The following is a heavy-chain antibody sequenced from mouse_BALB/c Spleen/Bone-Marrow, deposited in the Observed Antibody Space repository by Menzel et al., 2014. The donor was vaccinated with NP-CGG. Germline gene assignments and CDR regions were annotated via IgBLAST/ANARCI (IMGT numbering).Heavy chain of an antibody. CDR2: IWAGGST. J-gene: IGHJ3*01. D-gene: IGHD2-1*01. V-gene: IGHV2-9*02. Sequence: QVQLKDSGPGLVAPSQSLSITCTVSGFSLANYGIHWVRQPPGKGLEWLGVIWAGGSTSYNSALMSRLTISKDNSKRQVFLKMNSLQSDDTAMYYCARDPGYSGNYLLVYWGQGTLVTVSA. CDR1: GFSLANYG. CDR3: ARDPGYSGNYLLVY.